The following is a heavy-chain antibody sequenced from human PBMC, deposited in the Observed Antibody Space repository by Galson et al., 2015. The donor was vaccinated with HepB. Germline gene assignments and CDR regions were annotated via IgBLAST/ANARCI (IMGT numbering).Heavy chain of an antibody. V-gene: IGHV5-51*01. D-gene: IGHD3-22*01. Sequence: QSGAEVKKPGESLKISCKGSGYSFTGYWIGWVRQMPGKGLEWMGIIYPGDSGTRYSPSFQGQVTISADKSISAAYLQWSSLKASDTAIYYCARHGDYDSSGNAFDYWGQGTLVTVSS. CDR2: IYPGDSGT. J-gene: IGHJ4*02. CDR3: ARHGDYDSSGNAFDY. CDR1: GYSFTGYW.